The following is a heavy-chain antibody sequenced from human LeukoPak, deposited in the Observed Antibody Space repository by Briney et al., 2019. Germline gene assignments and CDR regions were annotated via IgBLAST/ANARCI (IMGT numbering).Heavy chain of an antibody. CDR1: GGSLSSSIFY. J-gene: IGHJ1*01. CDR3: TRGSYDVLTGYSTLGEF. V-gene: IGHV4-39*01. CDR2: MYYSGTT. Sequence: SSETLSLTCTVSGGSLSSSIFYWGWIRQAPWKGLEWVASMYYSGTTYYNPSLKSRVTISADTSKKRFSLKLRSVTAADTAVYYCTRGSYDVLTGYSTLGEFWGQGTLVIVSS. D-gene: IGHD3-9*01.